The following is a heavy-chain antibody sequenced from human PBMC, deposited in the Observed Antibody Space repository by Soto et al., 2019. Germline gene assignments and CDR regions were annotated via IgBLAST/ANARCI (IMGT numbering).Heavy chain of an antibody. CDR1: GFTFSSYA. J-gene: IGHJ4*02. V-gene: IGHV3-30-3*01. Sequence: PGGSLRLSCAASGFTFSSYAMHWVRQAPGKGLEWVAVISYDGSNKYYADSVKGRFTISRDNSKNTLYLQMNSLRAEDTAVYYCAGEEDIVGATLFDYWGQGTLVTVSS. CDR3: AGEEDIVGATLFDY. CDR2: ISYDGSNK. D-gene: IGHD1-26*01.